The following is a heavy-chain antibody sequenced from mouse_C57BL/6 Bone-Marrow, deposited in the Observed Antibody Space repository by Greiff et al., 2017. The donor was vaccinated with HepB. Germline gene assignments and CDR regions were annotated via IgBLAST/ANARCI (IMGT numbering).Heavy chain of an antibody. J-gene: IGHJ1*03. CDR2: ISSGGSYT. Sequence: EVQLVESGGDLVKPGGSLKLSCAASGFTFSSYGMSWVRQTPDKRLEWVATISSGGSYTYYPDSVKGRFTISRDNAKNTLYLQMSSLKSEDTAMYYCARRGYGSSYRYFDVWGTGTTVTVSS. V-gene: IGHV5-6*01. D-gene: IGHD1-1*01. CDR3: ARRGYGSSYRYFDV. CDR1: GFTFSSYG.